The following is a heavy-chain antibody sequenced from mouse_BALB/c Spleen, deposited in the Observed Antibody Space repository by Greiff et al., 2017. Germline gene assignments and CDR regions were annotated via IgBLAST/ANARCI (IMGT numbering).Heavy chain of an antibody. CDR2: ISYSGST. CDR3: ASRDYYYGTSYAMDY. V-gene: IGHV3-2*02. D-gene: IGHD1-1*01. CDR1: GYSITSDYA. J-gene: IGHJ4*01. Sequence: DVKLVESGPGLVKPSQSLSLTCTVTGYSITSDYAWNWIRQFPGNKLEWMGYISYSGSTSYNPSLKSRISITRDTSKNQFFLQLNSVTTEDTATYYCASRDYYYGTSYAMDYWGQGTSVTVSS.